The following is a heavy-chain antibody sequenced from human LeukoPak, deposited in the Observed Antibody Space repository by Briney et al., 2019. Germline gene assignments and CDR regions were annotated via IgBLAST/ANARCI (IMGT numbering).Heavy chain of an antibody. Sequence: PSETLSLTCTLSGGSISTYYWSWIRQPPGKGLEWVSGISESGDRTYYTDSVKGRFTISRDNSKNMLYLQMNSLRHEDTAVYFCTNESLQLMAGVGVDSWGQGTLVTVSS. CDR2: ISESGDRT. J-gene: IGHJ5*01. CDR1: GGSISTYY. CDR3: TNESLQLMAGVGVDS. D-gene: IGHD3-3*01. V-gene: IGHV3-23*01.